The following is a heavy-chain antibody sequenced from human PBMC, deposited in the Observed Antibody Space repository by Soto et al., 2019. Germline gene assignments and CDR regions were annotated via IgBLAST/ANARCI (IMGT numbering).Heavy chain of an antibody. V-gene: IGHV4-4*02. D-gene: IGHD3-22*01. CDR2: IYHSGST. CDR1: GGSISSCNW. Sequence: SETLSLTCAVSGGSISSCNWWSWVRQPPGKGLEWIGEIYHSGSTNYNPSLKSRVTISVDKSKNQFSLKLSSVTAADTAVYYCAREVVIGYYYYYGMDVWGQGTTVTVSS. J-gene: IGHJ6*02. CDR3: AREVVIGYYYYYGMDV.